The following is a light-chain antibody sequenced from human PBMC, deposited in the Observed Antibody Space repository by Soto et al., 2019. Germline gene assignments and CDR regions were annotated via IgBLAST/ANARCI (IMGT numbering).Light chain of an antibody. CDR1: QSVSSTY. J-gene: IGKJ3*01. Sequence: ETVLTQSPGSLSLSPGERATLSCRASQSVSSTYLAWYQQKPGQAPRLLIYGTSGRATGIPDRFSVSGSGTDFTLNISRLEPEDFAVYYCQQYGSSPSFTFGLGTKVDIK. CDR3: QQYGSSPSFT. V-gene: IGKV3-20*01. CDR2: GTS.